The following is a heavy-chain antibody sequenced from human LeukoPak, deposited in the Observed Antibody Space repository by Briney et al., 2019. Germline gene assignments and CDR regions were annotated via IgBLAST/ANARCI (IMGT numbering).Heavy chain of an antibody. J-gene: IGHJ4*02. CDR3: ARSSRGYGSGSYYY. D-gene: IGHD3-10*01. CDR2: IYSGGST. Sequence: GGSLRLSCAASGFTFSDYYMSWIRQAPGKGLEWVSVIYSGGSTYYADSVKGGFTISRDNSKNTLYLQMSSLRAEDTAVYYCARSSRGYGSGSYYYWGQGTLVTVST. CDR1: GFTFSDYY. V-gene: IGHV3-66*01.